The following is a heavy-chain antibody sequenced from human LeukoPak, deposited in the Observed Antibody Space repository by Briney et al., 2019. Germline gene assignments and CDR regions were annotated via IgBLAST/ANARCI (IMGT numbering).Heavy chain of an antibody. D-gene: IGHD3-22*01. V-gene: IGHV4-39*01. CDR2: IYYSGST. Sequence: SSETLSLTYTVSGGSISSSSYYWGWIRQPPGKGLEWIGSIYYSGSTYYNPSLKSRVTISVDTSKNQFSLKLSSVTAADTAVYYCARHDSSGYYLYWYFDLWGRGTLVTVSS. CDR3: ARHDSSGYYLYWYFDL. CDR1: GGSISSSSYY. J-gene: IGHJ2*01.